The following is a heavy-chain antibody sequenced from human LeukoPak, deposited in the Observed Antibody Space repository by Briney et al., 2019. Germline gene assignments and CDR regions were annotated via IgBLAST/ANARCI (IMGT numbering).Heavy chain of an antibody. J-gene: IGHJ4*02. CDR3: ARSGGYSSSWSL. V-gene: IGHV4-59*01. CDR1: GGSISTYY. D-gene: IGHD6-13*01. CDR2: ISNSGIT. Sequence: PSETLSLTCTVSGGSISTYYWNWVRQPPGKGMEWVGYISNSGITTYNPSLKRRVTISVDSSKSQFSLKLNSVPAADTAVYYCARSGGYSSSWSLWGQGTLVTVSS.